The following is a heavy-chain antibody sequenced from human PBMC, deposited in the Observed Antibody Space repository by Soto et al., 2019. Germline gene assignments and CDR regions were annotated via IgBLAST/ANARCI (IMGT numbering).Heavy chain of an antibody. CDR2: IYYSGST. V-gene: IGHV4-59*01. CDR3: ARVYDSSGYPHGFDY. Sequence: KTSETLSLTCTVSGGSISSYYWSWIRQPPGKGLEWIGYIYYSGSTNYNPSLKSRVTISVDTSKNQFSLKLSSVTAADTAVYYCARVYDSSGYPHGFDYWGQGTLVTSPQ. CDR1: GGSISSYY. J-gene: IGHJ4*02. D-gene: IGHD3-22*01.